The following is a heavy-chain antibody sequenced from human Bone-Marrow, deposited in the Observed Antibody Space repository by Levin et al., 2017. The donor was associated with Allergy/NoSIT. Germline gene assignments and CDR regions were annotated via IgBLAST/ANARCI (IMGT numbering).Heavy chain of an antibody. CDR3: AKDPTYYGSGRQYDGRLLGAREWGY. CDR2: LSYDGSNR. D-gene: IGHD3-10*01. J-gene: IGHJ4*02. V-gene: IGHV3-30*18. Sequence: GESLRLSCAASGYTFSSYGMHWVRQAPGKGLEWVAVLSYDGSNRDYADSVKGRFTISRDNSKNTLYLQMNSLRAEDTAVYYCAKDPTYYGSGRQYDGRLLGAREWGYWGQRTLVTVSS. CDR1: GYTFSSYG.